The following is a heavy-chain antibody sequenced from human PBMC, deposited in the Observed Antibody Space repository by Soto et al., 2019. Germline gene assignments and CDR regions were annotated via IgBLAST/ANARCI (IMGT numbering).Heavy chain of an antibody. J-gene: IGHJ4*02. CDR2: ISDDGRT. Sequence: GGSLRLSCVASGFSVDNIFMSWVRQAPGKGLQWVSTISDDGRTYYADSVKGRFSLSRDKSRNTLYLQMNRLRVEDTAVYYCSRDHSSGGYDYRGQGSPVTVSS. D-gene: IGHD2-8*02. CDR1: GFSVDNIF. V-gene: IGHV3-53*01. CDR3: SRDHSSGGYDY.